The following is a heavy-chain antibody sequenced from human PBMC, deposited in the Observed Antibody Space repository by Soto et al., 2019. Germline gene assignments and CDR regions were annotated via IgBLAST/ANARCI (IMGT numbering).Heavy chain of an antibody. V-gene: IGHV5-51*01. J-gene: IGHJ4*02. D-gene: IGHD2-2*01. CDR1: GYSFTSYW. CDR2: IYPGDSDT. CDR3: AKHEGYCSSTTCSNFDY. Sequence: GASLKISCQGSGYSFTSYWIAWVRQMPGKGLEWMGIIYPGDSDTSYSPSFQGQVTISADKSINTAYLHWSSLKASDTAMYYCAKHEGYCSSTTCSNFDYWGQGTLVTVSS.